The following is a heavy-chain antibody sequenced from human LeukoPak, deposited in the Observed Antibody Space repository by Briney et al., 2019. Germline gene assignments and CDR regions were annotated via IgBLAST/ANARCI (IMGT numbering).Heavy chain of an antibody. D-gene: IGHD3-22*01. Sequence: GGSLRLSCAASGFTFSSYAMSWVRQAPGKGLEWVSVISGSGSSTYYADSVKGRFTISRDNSKNTLYLQMNSLRAEDTAVYYCTSPDSSGYHWGQGTLVTVSS. J-gene: IGHJ4*02. V-gene: IGHV3-23*01. CDR1: GFTFSSYA. CDR3: TSPDSSGYH. CDR2: ISGSGSST.